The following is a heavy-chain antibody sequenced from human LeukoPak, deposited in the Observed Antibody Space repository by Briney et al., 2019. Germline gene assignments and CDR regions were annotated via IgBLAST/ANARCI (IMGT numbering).Heavy chain of an antibody. CDR3: AKPGRNSEYSYDPWYFDL. CDR1: GLTFSIYY. Sequence: GVSLSLSCAASGLTFSIYYMHWVPQAPGKGPVCVSRISSDGSNKYCADSVKGRFTISRDNSKNTLYLQMNSLRAEDTAVYYCAKPGRNSEYSYDPWYFDLWGRGTLVTVSS. CDR2: ISSDGSNK. J-gene: IGHJ2*01. V-gene: IGHV3-74*01. D-gene: IGHD5-18*01.